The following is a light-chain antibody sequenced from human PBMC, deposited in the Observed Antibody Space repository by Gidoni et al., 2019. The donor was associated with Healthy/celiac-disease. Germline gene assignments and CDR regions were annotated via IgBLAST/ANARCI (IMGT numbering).Light chain of an antibody. CDR1: QSIGTY. CDR3: QQSYSTPPT. J-gene: IGKJ1*01. Sequence: DIQMTQSPSSLSASVGDRVTITCRASQSIGTYLHWYQQQPGKAPKLLIYAASSLQSGVPSRFSGSGSGTDFTLTISSLQPEDFATYYCQQSYSTPPTFGQGTKVEIK. V-gene: IGKV1-39*01. CDR2: AAS.